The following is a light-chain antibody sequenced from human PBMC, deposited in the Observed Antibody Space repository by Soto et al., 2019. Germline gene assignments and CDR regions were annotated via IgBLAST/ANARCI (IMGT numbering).Light chain of an antibody. V-gene: IGKV2-30*01. J-gene: IGKJ4*01. CDR3: MQGTYWPRLT. Sequence: DVVMTQSPLSLPVTLGQPASISCRSSQSLVYSDGNTYLYWFHQRPGQSPRRLIYKVSNRDSGGPDRFSGSGSVADFTLKMSRVEAEDVGGYYCMQGTYWPRLTFGGGTKVEIK. CDR2: KVS. CDR1: QSLVYSDGNTY.